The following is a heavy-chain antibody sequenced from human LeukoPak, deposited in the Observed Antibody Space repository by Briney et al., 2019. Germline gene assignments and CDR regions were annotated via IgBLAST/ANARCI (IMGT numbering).Heavy chain of an antibody. V-gene: IGHV1-8*03. CDR3: ARQSHRSASCYGFDP. J-gene: IGHJ5*02. D-gene: IGHD2-2*01. CDR1: GYTFTSYD. Sequence: ASVKVSCKASGYTFTSYDINWVRQATGQGLEWMGWMNPNSGNTGYAQKFQGRVTITRNTSISTAYMELSSLRSEDTAGYYCARQSHRSASCYGFDPWGQGTLVTVSS. CDR2: MNPNSGNT.